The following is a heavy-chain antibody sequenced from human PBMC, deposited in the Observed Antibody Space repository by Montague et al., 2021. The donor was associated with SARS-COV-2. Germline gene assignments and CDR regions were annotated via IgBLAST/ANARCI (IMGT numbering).Heavy chain of an antibody. CDR3: AKGLFGTSFPYFDS. J-gene: IGHJ4*02. Sequence: SLRLSCAASGLTFRSAAMPWVRQAPGQGLEWVSTISETGGSTYYSDSVRGRFSISRDNSNNTLYLHVNSLRADDTAVYYCAKGLFGTSFPYFDSWGQGILVSVSS. V-gene: IGHV3-23*01. D-gene: IGHD3-16*01. CDR1: GLTFRSAA. CDR2: ISETGGST.